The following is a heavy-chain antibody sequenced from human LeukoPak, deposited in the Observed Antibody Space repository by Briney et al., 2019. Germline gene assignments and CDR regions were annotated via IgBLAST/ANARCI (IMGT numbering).Heavy chain of an antibody. D-gene: IGHD2-2*01. V-gene: IGHV3-30-3*01. Sequence: GGSLRLSCAASGFTFNTYAMHWVRQAPGKGLEWVALIPHDGSNKYYADSVKGRFTISRDNSKNTLYLQINSLRTEDSAVYYCARASIVVVPAATRGDPNFDYWGQGTLVTVSS. CDR1: GFTFNTYA. J-gene: IGHJ4*02. CDR2: IPHDGSNK. CDR3: ARASIVVVPAATRGDPNFDY.